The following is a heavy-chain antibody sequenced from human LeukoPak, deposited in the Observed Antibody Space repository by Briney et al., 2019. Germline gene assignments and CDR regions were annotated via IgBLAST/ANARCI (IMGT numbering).Heavy chain of an antibody. J-gene: IGHJ4*02. D-gene: IGHD3-3*01. Sequence: SETLSLTCTVSGGSISSGGSYWSWIRQHPGKGLEWIGYIYYSGSTYYNPSLKSRVTISVDTSKNQFSLKLSSVTAADTAVYYCAKEITFLEWLPQDYWGQGTLVTVSS. CDR2: IYYSGST. CDR1: GGSISSGGSY. CDR3: AKEITFLEWLPQDY. V-gene: IGHV4-31*03.